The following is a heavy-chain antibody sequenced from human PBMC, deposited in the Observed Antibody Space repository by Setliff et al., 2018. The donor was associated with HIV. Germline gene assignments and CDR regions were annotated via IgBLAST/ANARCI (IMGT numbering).Heavy chain of an antibody. CDR1: GYTFNNYG. V-gene: IGHV1-18*01. Sequence: GASVKVSCKASGYTFNNYGISWVRQAPGQGLEWMGWINTHSGYTNYAQNVQGRVTVTMDTSTGTAYMELRSLKSDDTAVYYCARGKTWLRFLDYWGQGTLVTVSS. J-gene: IGHJ4*02. CDR2: INTHSGYT. CDR3: ARGKTWLRFLDY. D-gene: IGHD5-12*01.